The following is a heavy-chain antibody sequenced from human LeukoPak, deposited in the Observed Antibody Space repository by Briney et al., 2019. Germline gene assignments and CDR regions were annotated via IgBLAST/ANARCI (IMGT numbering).Heavy chain of an antibody. J-gene: IGHJ1*01. Sequence: ASVKVSCKTSGYTFTNYGMHWVHQAPRQSLEWMGWINTGNGNTKSSQKFRDRVALTRDTSASTAYMELNSLSSEDTAVYYCARVPLHDASGRYYPHWGQGTLVTVSS. V-gene: IGHV1-3*04. D-gene: IGHD3-22*01. CDR2: INTGNGNT. CDR3: ARVPLHDASGRYYPH. CDR1: GYTFTNYG.